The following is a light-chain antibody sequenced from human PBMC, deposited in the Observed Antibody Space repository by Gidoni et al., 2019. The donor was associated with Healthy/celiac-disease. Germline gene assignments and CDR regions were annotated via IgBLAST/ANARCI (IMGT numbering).Light chain of an antibody. J-gene: IGKJ3*01. CDR1: QSISSY. CDR2: AAS. Sequence: DIQMTQSPSSLSASVGDRVTITCRASQSISSYLNWYQQKPGKAPKLLIYAASSLQSGVPSRLSGSGSGTDFTLTISSLQPEDFATYYCQQSYSNPTGCTFGPGTKVDIK. CDR3: QQSYSNPTGCT. V-gene: IGKV1-39*01.